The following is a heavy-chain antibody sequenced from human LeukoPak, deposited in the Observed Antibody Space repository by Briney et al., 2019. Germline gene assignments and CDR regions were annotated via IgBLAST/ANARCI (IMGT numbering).Heavy chain of an antibody. CDR2: ISYDGSNT. CDR1: GFTFSSNA. Sequence: GRSLRLSCAASGFTFSSNAMHWVHQAPGKGLDWVAVISYDGSNTYYADSVKGRFTISRDNSKNTLYLQMNSLRAEDTAVYYCASIHYAILTGYYRTFSPPDTWGQGTLVTVSS. CDR3: ASIHYAILTGYYRTFSPPDT. J-gene: IGHJ5*02. D-gene: IGHD3-9*01. V-gene: IGHV3-30*04.